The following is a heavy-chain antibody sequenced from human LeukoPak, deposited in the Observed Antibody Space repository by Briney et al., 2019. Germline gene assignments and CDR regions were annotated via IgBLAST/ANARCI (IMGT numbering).Heavy chain of an antibody. CDR3: ATSGSYYKSPFDY. Sequence: SETLSLTCAVYGGSFSGYYWSWIRQPPGKGLEWIGEINHSGSTNYNPSLKSRVTISVDTSKNQFSLKLSSVTAADTAVYYCATSGSYYKSPFDYWGQGTLVTVSS. J-gene: IGHJ4*02. CDR1: GGSFSGYY. D-gene: IGHD3-10*01. CDR2: INHSGST. V-gene: IGHV4-34*01.